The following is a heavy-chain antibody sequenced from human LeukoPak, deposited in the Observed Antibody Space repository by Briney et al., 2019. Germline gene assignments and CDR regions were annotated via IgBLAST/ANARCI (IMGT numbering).Heavy chain of an antibody. J-gene: IGHJ4*02. D-gene: IGHD6-19*01. CDR3: AKTTTGYSSGRFPGWPVDY. Sequence: QPGGSLRLSCAASGFTFSSYAMSWVRQAPGKGLECVSHIRGSADSTYYSDSVKGRFTISRDNSKNTVYLQMNSLRAEDTAVYYCAKTTTGYSSGRFPGWPVDYWGQGTLVTVSS. CDR2: IRGSADST. V-gene: IGHV3-23*01. CDR1: GFTFSSYA.